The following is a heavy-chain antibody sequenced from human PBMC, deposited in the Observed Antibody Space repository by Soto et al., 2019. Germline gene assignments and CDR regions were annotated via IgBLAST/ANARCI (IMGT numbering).Heavy chain of an antibody. V-gene: IGHV1-69*01. Sequence: QVQLVQSGAEVKRPGSSVKVSCKASGVFSNFAVSWVRQAPGQGLEWMGAIIPVFRAPNYAQKFQGRVRITADESPRTAYMELSSLRSDAKAVYYCARLPNTSGSTRHIDYWGQGTLVTVSS. CDR2: IIPVFRAP. CDR1: GVFSNFA. CDR3: ARLPNTSGSTRHIDY. D-gene: IGHD6-19*01. J-gene: IGHJ4*02.